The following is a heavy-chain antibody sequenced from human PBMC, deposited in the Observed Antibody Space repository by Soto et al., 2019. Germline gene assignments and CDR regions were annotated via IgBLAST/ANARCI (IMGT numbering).Heavy chain of an antibody. J-gene: IGHJ4*02. CDR2: ISGSGGST. D-gene: IGHD6-13*01. CDR3: ARRSSSWYFDY. CDR1: GFTFSSYA. V-gene: IGHV3-23*01. Sequence: GGSLRLSCAASGFTFSSYAMNWVRQAPGKGLEWVSVISGSGGSTYYADSVRGRFTISRDNSKNTLYLQMNSLRAEDTAVYYCARRSSSWYFDYWGQGTLVTVSS.